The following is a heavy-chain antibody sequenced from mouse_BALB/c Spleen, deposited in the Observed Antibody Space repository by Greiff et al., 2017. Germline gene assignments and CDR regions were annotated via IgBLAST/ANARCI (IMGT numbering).Heavy chain of an antibody. Sequence: QVQLQQPGAELVRPGASVKLSCKASGYTFTSYWLNWVKQRPGQGLEWIGNIYPSDSYTNYNQKFKDKATLTVDKSSSTAYMQLSSPTSEDSAVYYCARRYRYDGYYFDYWGQGTTLTVSS. CDR3: ARRYRYDGYYFDY. CDR2: IYPSDSYT. J-gene: IGHJ2*01. D-gene: IGHD2-14*01. CDR1: GYTFTSYW. V-gene: IGHV1-69*02.